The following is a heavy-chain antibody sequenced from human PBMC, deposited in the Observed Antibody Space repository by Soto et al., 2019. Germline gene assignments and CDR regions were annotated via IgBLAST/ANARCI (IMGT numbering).Heavy chain of an antibody. CDR1: GRSISSSTYY. Sequence: SETLSLTCTVSGRSISSSTYYWGWIRQPPGKGLEWIGSIYYSGSTYYNPSLKSRVTISVDTSKNKISHKLSHVTAADTAVYYCASEDSSSWYSVYYYYGMDVWGQGTTVT. J-gene: IGHJ6*02. V-gene: IGHV4-39*01. CDR3: ASEDSSSWYSVYYYYGMDV. CDR2: IYYSGST. D-gene: IGHD6-13*01.